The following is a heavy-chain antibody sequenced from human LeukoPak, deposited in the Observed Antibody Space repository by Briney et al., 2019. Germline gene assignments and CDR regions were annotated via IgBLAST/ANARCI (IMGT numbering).Heavy chain of an antibody. CDR2: MQYDGINK. CDR1: GFILGSYD. CDR3: ARGPSGYHNT. V-gene: IGHV3-30*02. Sequence: GGSLRLSCAASGFILGSYDMHWVRQAPGKGLEWVAFMQYDGINKYYADSVKGRFTISRDNSKNTLYLQMNSLRAEDTAVYYCARGPSGYHNTGGQGTLVTVSS. J-gene: IGHJ4*02. D-gene: IGHD5-12*01.